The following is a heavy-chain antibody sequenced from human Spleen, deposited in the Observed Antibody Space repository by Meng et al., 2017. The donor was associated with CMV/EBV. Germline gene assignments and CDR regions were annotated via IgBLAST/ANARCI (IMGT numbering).Heavy chain of an antibody. J-gene: IGHJ6*02. CDR2: ISSSSSYI. CDR1: GFTFSSYS. Sequence: LSLTCAASGFTFSSYSMNWVRQAPGKGLEWVSSISSSSSYIYYADSVKGRFTISRDNAKNSLYLQMNSLRAEDTAVYYCARDRSSSSGGYYGMDVWGQGTTVTVSS. CDR3: ARDRSSSSGGYYGMDV. D-gene: IGHD6-6*01. V-gene: IGHV3-21*01.